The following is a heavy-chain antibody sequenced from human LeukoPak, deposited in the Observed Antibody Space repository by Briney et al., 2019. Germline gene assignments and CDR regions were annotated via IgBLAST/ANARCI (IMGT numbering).Heavy chain of an antibody. J-gene: IGHJ4*02. CDR3: VRDHQLGDPGC. CDR2: ISSSSTNI. Sequence: PGGSLRLSCAASGFTFSSYSMNWVRQAPGKGLEWVSSISSSSTNIYYADSVKGRFTISRDNAKNSLYLQMNSLRVEDTAVYYCVRDHQLGDPGCWGQGTLVTVSS. V-gene: IGHV3-21*01. D-gene: IGHD3-16*01. CDR1: GFTFSSYS.